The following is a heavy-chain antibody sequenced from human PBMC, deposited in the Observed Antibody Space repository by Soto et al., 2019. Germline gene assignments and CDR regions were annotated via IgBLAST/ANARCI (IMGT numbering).Heavy chain of an antibody. CDR2: VKQDGSEQ. D-gene: IGHD6-19*01. Sequence: SLRLSCSASGFIFSSYWMTWVRHAPGKGLEWVANVKQDGSEQHYVDSVKGRFTISRDNVKNSLFLQMNSLRAEDTAVYYCVGGSGWVMDYWGQGTLVTVSS. CDR3: VGGSGWVMDY. V-gene: IGHV3-7*03. CDR1: GFIFSSYW. J-gene: IGHJ4*02.